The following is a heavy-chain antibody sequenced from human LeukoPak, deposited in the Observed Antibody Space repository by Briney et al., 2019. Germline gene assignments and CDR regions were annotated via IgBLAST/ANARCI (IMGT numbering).Heavy chain of an antibody. CDR3: ARVEVAGTSGVDY. Sequence: SVKVSCKASGGTFISYAISWVRQAPGQGLEWMGRIIPILGIANYAQKFQGRVTITADKSTSTAYMELSSLRSEDTAVYYCARVEVAGTSGVDYWGQGTLVTVSS. CDR2: IIPILGIA. D-gene: IGHD6-19*01. J-gene: IGHJ4*02. V-gene: IGHV1-69*04. CDR1: GGTFISYA.